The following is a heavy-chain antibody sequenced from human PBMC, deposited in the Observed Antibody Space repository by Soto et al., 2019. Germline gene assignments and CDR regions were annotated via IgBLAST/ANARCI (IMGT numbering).Heavy chain of an antibody. J-gene: IGHJ1*01. CDR2: VNPSGGST. D-gene: IGHD2-15*01. CDR3: AREENCSGGTCYSEYFHR. V-gene: IGHV1-46*01. Sequence: ASVKVSCKASGYLFTAYSMHWVRLAPGQGLEWMGVVNPSGGSTKYAQNFQGRVTMTRDTSTTTIYMELSSLRSDDPAIYDCAREENCSGGTCYSEYFHRWGQGSLVAVAS. CDR1: GYLFTAYS.